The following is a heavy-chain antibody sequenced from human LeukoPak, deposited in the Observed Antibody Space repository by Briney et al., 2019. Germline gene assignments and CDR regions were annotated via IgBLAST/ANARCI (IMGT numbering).Heavy chain of an antibody. Sequence: SGTLSLTCAVSGGSISSSNWWSWVRQPPGKGVEWIGEIYHSGSTNYNPSLKSRVTISVDKSKNQFSLKLSSVTAADTAVYYCARESPDILTGYYAFDIWGQGTMVTVSS. CDR3: ARESPDILTGYYAFDI. CDR2: IYHSGST. CDR1: GGSISSSNW. D-gene: IGHD3-9*01. J-gene: IGHJ3*02. V-gene: IGHV4-4*02.